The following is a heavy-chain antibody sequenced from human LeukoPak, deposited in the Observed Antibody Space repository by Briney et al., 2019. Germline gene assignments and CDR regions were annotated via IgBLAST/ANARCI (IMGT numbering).Heavy chain of an antibody. CDR3: ATAAMREYYYYYYMDV. Sequence: ASVKVSCKASGFTFTNYNLHWVRQAPGQGLEWMGWISAYNGNTNYAQKLQGRVTMTTDTSTSTAYMELRSLRSDDTAVYYCATAAMREYYYYYYMDVWGKGTTVTVSS. CDR1: GFTFTNYN. V-gene: IGHV1-18*01. CDR2: ISAYNGNT. J-gene: IGHJ6*03. D-gene: IGHD2-2*01.